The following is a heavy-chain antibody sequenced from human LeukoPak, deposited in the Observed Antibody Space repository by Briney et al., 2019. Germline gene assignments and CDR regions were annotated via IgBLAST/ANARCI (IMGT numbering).Heavy chain of an antibody. V-gene: IGHV3-15*01. CDR1: GFTFSNAW. CDR3: TTEPALRRFDY. CDR2: IKSKSDGGPT. J-gene: IGHJ4*02. Sequence: GGPLRLSCAASGFTFSNAWMSWVRQAPGKGPEWVGRIKSKSDGGPTDYAAPVKGRFTISRDDSKNTRYLEMNSLKTEDTAVYYCTTEPALRRFDYWGQGTLVTVSS. D-gene: IGHD4-17*01.